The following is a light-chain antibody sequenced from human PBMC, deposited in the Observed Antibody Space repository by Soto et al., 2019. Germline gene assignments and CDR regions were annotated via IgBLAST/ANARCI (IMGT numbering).Light chain of an antibody. CDR2: DAS. Sequence: EIVLTQSPATLSLSPGERATLSCRASQSVSSYLAWYQQKPGQAPRLLIYDASNRATGIPARFSGSGSGTDFTLTISSLEPEDFAVYYCQQRSNWPGYTVGQGTNLEI. CDR3: QQRSNWPGYT. J-gene: IGKJ2*01. CDR1: QSVSSY. V-gene: IGKV3-11*01.